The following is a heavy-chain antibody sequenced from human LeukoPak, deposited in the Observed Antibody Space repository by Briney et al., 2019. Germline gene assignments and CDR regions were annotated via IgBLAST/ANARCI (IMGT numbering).Heavy chain of an antibody. V-gene: IGHV4-39*01. D-gene: IGHD2-15*01. CDR1: GGSISSTGYY. CDR3: ARRVRCSGDSCYSDNWFDP. J-gene: IGHJ5*02. CDR2: IYYSGST. Sequence: SETLSLTCTVSGGSISSTGYYWGWIRQPPGKGLECIGNIYYSGSTHYNPSLKSRFTISVDTSKNQFSLKLSSVTAADTAVFYCARRVRCSGDSCYSDNWFDPWGPGTLVTVSS.